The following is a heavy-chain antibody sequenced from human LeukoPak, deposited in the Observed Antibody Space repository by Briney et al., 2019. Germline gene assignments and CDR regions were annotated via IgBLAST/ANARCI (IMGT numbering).Heavy chain of an antibody. CDR2: IYYSGST. Sequence: PSETLSLTCTVSGGSISSRSYYWGWIRQPPGKGLGWIGSIYYSGSTYYNPSLKSRVTISVDTSKNQFSLKLSSVTAADTAVYYCASIRNYYDSSGYSSYAFDIWGQRTMVTVSS. D-gene: IGHD3-22*01. CDR3: ASIRNYYDSSGYSSYAFDI. J-gene: IGHJ3*02. CDR1: GGSISSRSYY. V-gene: IGHV4-39*01.